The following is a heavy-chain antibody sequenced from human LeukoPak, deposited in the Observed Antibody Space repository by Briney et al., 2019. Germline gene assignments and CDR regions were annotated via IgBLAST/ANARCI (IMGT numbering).Heavy chain of an antibody. J-gene: IGHJ4*02. CDR1: GFTFSSYA. D-gene: IGHD2-2*01. Sequence: GGSLRLSCAASGFTFSSYAMSWVRQAPGKGLEWVSAISGSGGSTYYADSVKGRFTISRDNSKNTLYLQMNGLRAEDTAVYYCAKDGQHERVVQAAPRYFDYWGQGTLVTVSS. V-gene: IGHV3-23*01. CDR3: AKDGQHERVVQAAPRYFDY. CDR2: ISGSGGST.